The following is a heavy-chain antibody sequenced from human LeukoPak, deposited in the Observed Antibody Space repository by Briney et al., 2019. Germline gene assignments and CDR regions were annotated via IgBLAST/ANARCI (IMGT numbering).Heavy chain of an antibody. Sequence: GGSLRLSCAVSGFTFTNYWMSWARQSPGKGLEWVANIYLDGSRAYYVDSVKGRFTISRDNSKNTVYLQMNSLRTEDTAVYYCAKVGGIAAAGFDNWGQGTPVTVSS. CDR2: IYLDGSRA. D-gene: IGHD6-13*01. CDR1: GFTFTNYW. V-gene: IGHV3-7*01. J-gene: IGHJ4*02. CDR3: AKVGGIAAAGFDN.